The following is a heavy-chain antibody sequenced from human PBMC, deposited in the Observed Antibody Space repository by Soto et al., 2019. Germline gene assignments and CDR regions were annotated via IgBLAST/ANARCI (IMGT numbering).Heavy chain of an antibody. CDR1: GYSFRTHG. CDR3: ARDLGYCNSSGFFRNGFDP. V-gene: IGHV1-18*01. CDR2: ISTYDDKT. Sequence: QVQLVQSGAEVKTPGASVKVSCRASGYSFRTHGISWVRQAPGQGLEWMGWISTYDDKTNFPQKFQGRITMTTDTSTSIAHMELRSLRSDDTAVYFCARDLGYCNSSGFFRNGFDPWGQGTVVTVSS. J-gene: IGHJ5*02. D-gene: IGHD2-2*01.